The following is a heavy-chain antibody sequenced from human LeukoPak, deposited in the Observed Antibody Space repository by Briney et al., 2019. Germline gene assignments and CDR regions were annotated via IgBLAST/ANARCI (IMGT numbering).Heavy chain of an antibody. CDR3: ARHFAYSSSSYFDY. J-gene: IGHJ4*02. CDR1: GGSVSSYY. Sequence: SETLSLTCSVSGGSVSSYYWSWIRQPPGKGLEWIGYVYYTGSTNYNPSLKSRVTMFEDKSKNQFYLRLYSVTVADTAVYYCARHFAYSSSSYFDYWGQGRLVTVSS. D-gene: IGHD6-6*01. CDR2: VYYTGST. V-gene: IGHV4-59*08.